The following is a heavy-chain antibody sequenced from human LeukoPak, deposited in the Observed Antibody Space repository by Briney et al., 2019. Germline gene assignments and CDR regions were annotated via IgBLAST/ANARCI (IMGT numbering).Heavy chain of an antibody. J-gene: IGHJ6*03. D-gene: IGHD3-10*01. CDR3: ARHYRGSGYYYYYYMDV. CDR1: GYSISSGYY. Sequence: PSETLSLTCNVSGYSISSGYYWGWIRQPPGKGLEWIGSIYYSGSTYYNPSLKSRVTISVDTSKNQFSLKLSSVTAADTAVYYCARHYRGSGYYYYYYMDVWGKGTTVTISS. V-gene: IGHV4-38-2*02. CDR2: IYYSGST.